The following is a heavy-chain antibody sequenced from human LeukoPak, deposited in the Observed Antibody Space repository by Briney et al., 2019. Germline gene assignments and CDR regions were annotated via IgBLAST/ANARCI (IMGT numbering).Heavy chain of an antibody. CDR2: INHSGST. Sequence: SETLSLTCTVSGGSISSSSYYWGWIRQPPGKGLEWIGEINHSGSTNYNPSLKSRVTISVDTSKSQFSLKLSSVTAADTAVYYCARFNTRGYCSSTSCYYYYYYGMDVWGQGTTVTVSS. J-gene: IGHJ6*02. D-gene: IGHD2-2*01. CDR3: ARFNTRGYCSSTSCYYYYYYGMDV. V-gene: IGHV4-39*07. CDR1: GGSISSSSYY.